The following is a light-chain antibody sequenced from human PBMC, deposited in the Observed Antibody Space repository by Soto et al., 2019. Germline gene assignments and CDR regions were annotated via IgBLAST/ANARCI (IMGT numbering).Light chain of an antibody. CDR1: QSVSSY. CDR3: QQRSNWPRPMYT. Sequence: EIVLTQSPATLSLSPGERATLSCRASQSVSSYLAWYQQKPGQAPRLLIYDASNRATGIPARFSGSGSGTDFTLTISRLEPEDFAVYYCQQRSNWPRPMYTLGQGTKLEIK. CDR2: DAS. J-gene: IGKJ2*01. V-gene: IGKV3-11*01.